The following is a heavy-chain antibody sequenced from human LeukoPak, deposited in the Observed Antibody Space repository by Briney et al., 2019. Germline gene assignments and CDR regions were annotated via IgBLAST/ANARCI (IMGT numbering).Heavy chain of an antibody. V-gene: IGHV3-23*01. D-gene: IGHD3-22*01. CDR3: AKDSDYYDSSGYPYYSDY. J-gene: IGHJ4*02. CDR2: ISGSGGST. Sequence: GGSLRLSCAASGFTFSSYAMSWVRQAPGKGLEWVSAISGSGGSTYYADSVKGRFTISRDNSKNTLYLQMNSLRAEDTAVYYCAKDSDYYDSSGYPYYSDYWGQGTLVTVSS. CDR1: GFTFSSYA.